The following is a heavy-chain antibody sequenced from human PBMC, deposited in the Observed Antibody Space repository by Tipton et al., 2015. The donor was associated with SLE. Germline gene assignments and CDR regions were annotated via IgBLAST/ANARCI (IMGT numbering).Heavy chain of an antibody. CDR3: ARGRRRLGVLWDAFDI. D-gene: IGHD2-8*01. J-gene: IGHJ3*02. V-gene: IGHV4-38-2*01. CDR1: GYSISSGYY. Sequence: TLSLTCAVSGYSISSGYYWGWIRQPPGKGLEWIGSIYHSGSTNYNPSLKSRVTISVDTSKNQFSLKLSSVTAADTAVYYCARGRRRLGVLWDAFDIWGQGTMVTVSS. CDR2: IYHSGST.